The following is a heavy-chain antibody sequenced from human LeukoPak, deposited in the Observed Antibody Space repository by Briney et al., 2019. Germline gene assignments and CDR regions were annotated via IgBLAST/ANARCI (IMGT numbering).Heavy chain of an antibody. CDR1: GYTFTSYG. V-gene: IGHV1-18*01. Sequence: ASVKVSCKASGYTFTSYGISWVRQAPGQGLEWMGWISAYNGNTNYAQKLQGRVTMTTDTSTSTAYMELRSLRSDDTAVYYCAGEYRILYFYDAFDIWGQGTMVTVSS. CDR3: AGEYRILYFYDAFDI. J-gene: IGHJ3*02. D-gene: IGHD2-8*01. CDR2: ISAYNGNT.